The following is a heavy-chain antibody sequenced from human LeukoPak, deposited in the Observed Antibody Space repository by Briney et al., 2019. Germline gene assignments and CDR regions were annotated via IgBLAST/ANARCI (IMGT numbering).Heavy chain of an antibody. D-gene: IGHD6-13*01. CDR2: ISGGTGNT. J-gene: IGHJ5*02. CDR1: XFTFSSYA. Sequence: LRLXCAASXFTFSSYAMTWVRQAPGKGLEWVSAISGGTGNTYYADSVKGRFAISRDNSKNKLYLQMNSLRAEDTAVYYCTKGPGTAAPGNWFDPWGQGTLVTVSS. CDR3: TKGPGTAAPGNWFDP. V-gene: IGHV3-23*01.